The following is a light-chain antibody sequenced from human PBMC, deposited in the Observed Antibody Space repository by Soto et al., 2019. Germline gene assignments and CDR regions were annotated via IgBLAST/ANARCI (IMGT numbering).Light chain of an antibody. J-gene: IGLJ3*02. CDR2: EGS. Sequence: QSALTQPASVSGSPGQSITISCTGTSSDVGSYNLVSWYQQHPGKAPKLMIYEGSRRPSGISNRFSGSKSDNTASLTISGLHAEDDADYYCCSYAGSSILVFGGGTKLTVL. CDR1: SSDVGSYNL. V-gene: IGLV2-23*01. CDR3: CSYAGSSILV.